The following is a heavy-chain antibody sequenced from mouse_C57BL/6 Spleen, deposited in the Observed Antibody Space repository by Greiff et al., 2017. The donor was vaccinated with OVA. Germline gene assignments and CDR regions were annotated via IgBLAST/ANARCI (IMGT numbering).Heavy chain of an antibody. V-gene: IGHV1-26*01. CDR1: GYTFTDYY. Sequence: VQLQQSGPELVKPGASVKISCKASGYTFTDYYMNWVKQSHGKSLEWIGDINPNNGGTSYNQKFKGKATLTVDKSSSTAYMELRSLTSEDSAVYYCARRSNYPAWFAYWGQGTLVTVSA. CDR2: INPNNGGT. J-gene: IGHJ3*01. D-gene: IGHD2-5*01. CDR3: ARRSNYPAWFAY.